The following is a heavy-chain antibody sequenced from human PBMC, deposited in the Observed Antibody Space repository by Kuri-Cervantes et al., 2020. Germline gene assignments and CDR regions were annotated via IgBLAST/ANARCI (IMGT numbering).Heavy chain of an antibody. D-gene: IGHD3-10*01. J-gene: IGHJ5*02. V-gene: IGHV3-33*01. CDR1: GFTFSSYG. CDR3: ARDQDYYGSGGWFDP. Sequence: LSLTCAASGFTFSSYGMHWVRQAPGKGLEWVAVIWYDGSNKYYADSVKGRFTISRDNSKNTLYLQMNSLRAEDTAVYYCARDQDYYGSGGWFDPWGQGTLVTVSS. CDR2: IWYDGSNK.